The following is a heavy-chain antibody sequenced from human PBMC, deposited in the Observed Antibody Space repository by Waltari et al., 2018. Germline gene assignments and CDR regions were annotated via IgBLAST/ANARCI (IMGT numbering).Heavy chain of an antibody. CDR3: AKFPSLLVVYDMDY. CDR2: ISGSGGST. D-gene: IGHD2-8*02. CDR1: GFTFSSYA. J-gene: IGHJ4*02. V-gene: IGHV3-23*01. Sequence: EVQLLESGGGLVQPGGSLRLSCAASGFTFSSYAMSWFRQAPGKGLEWVSAISGSGGSTYYADSVKGRFTISRDNSKNTLYLQMNSLRAEDTAVYYCAKFPSLLVVYDMDYWGQGTLVTVSS.